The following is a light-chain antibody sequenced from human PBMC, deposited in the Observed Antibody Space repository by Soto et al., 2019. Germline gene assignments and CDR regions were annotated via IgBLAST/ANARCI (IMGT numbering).Light chain of an antibody. J-gene: IGLJ3*02. CDR3: SSHAGNNKWV. V-gene: IGLV2-8*01. Sequence: QSALTQPPSASGSPGQSVTISCTGTSSDVGAYNWVSWYQQHPGKAPKLIISEVAKRPSGVPDRFSGSRSGNTASLTVSGLQHEDEADYYCSSHAGNNKWVFGGGTQLTVL. CDR1: SSDVGAYNW. CDR2: EVA.